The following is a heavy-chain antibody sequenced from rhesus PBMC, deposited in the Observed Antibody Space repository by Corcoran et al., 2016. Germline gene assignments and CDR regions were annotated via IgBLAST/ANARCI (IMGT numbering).Heavy chain of an antibody. CDR1: GGSISGGYP. CDR3: ARESSWSGRFDV. J-gene: IGHJ5-1*01. CDR2: IYRKSEIT. D-gene: IGHD6-13*01. Sequence: QVQLQESGQGLLKPSDTLSLTCAVSGGSISGGYPWGWIRQPPGKVLEWNRSIYRKSEITNYTTDLKSRVHMSNDTSKIQSSLKPSSVTATDTAVYYGARESSWSGRFDVWGPGVLGTVSS. V-gene: IGHV4S12*01.